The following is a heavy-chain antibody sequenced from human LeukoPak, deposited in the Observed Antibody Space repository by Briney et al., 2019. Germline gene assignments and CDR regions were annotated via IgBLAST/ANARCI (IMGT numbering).Heavy chain of an antibody. CDR1: GYTFTSYD. Sequence: ASVKVSCKASGYTFTSYDINWVRQATGQGLEWMGWMNPNSGNTGYAQKFQGRVTMTRNTSISTASMELSSLRSEDTAVYYCSRPKNSANWFDPWGQGTLVTVSS. CDR3: SRPKNSANWFDP. D-gene: IGHD4-23*01. J-gene: IGHJ5*02. CDR2: MNPNSGNT. V-gene: IGHV1-8*01.